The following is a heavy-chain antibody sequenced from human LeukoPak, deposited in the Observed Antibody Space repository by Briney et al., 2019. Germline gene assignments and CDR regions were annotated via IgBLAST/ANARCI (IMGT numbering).Heavy chain of an antibody. V-gene: IGHV3-23*01. CDR2: ISGSGGST. CDR3: AKATAAAPYSY. Sequence: GGSLRLSCAASGFTFSSYAMSWVRQAPGKGLEWVSAISGSGGSTYYADSVKGRFTISRDNSKNSLYLQMNSLRAEDTVLYYCAKATAAAPYSYWGQGTLVPVSS. D-gene: IGHD6-13*01. J-gene: IGHJ4*02. CDR1: GFTFSSYA.